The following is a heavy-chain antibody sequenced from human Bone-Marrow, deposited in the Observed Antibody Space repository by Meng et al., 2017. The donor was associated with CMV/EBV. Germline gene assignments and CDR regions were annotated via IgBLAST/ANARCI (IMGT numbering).Heavy chain of an antibody. Sequence: ASVKVSCKASRYTFTSYGISWVRQAPGQGLEWMGWISAYNGNTNYAQKLQGRVTMTTDTSTSKAYMELRSLRSDDTAVYYCARTRERAGGILIWFGANWFDPWGQGPLVTVSS. J-gene: IGHJ5*02. V-gene: IGHV1-18*01. CDR1: RYTFTSYG. CDR2: ISAYNGNT. CDR3: ARTRERAGGILIWFGANWFDP. D-gene: IGHD3-10*01.